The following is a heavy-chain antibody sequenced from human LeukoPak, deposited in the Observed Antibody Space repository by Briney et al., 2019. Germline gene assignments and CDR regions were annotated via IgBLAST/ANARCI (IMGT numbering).Heavy chain of an antibody. D-gene: IGHD3-22*01. Sequence: PGASLRLSCAAAGVTFSGSAMHWVRQASGKRLEGVGRIRSKANSYATAYAASVKVRFTISIDDSKNTAYLQMNSLKTENTAVYYCNRQVYDSSGYYPDPFDYWGQGTLVTVSS. V-gene: IGHV3-73*01. CDR3: NRQVYDSSGYYPDPFDY. J-gene: IGHJ4*02. CDR2: IRSKANSYAT. CDR1: GVTFSGSA.